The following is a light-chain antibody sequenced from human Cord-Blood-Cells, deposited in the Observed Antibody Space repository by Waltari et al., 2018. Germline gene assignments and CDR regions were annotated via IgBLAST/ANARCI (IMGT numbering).Light chain of an antibody. CDR2: WAS. Sequence: DIVMTQSPDSLAVSLGERATINCKSSPSVLYSSNNKNYLAWYQQKPGQPPKLLIYWASTRESGVPDRFSGSGSGTDFTLTISSLQAEDVAVYYCQQYYSTPLTFGPGTKVDNK. CDR1: PSVLYSSNNKNY. CDR3: QQYYSTPLT. J-gene: IGKJ3*01. V-gene: IGKV4-1*01.